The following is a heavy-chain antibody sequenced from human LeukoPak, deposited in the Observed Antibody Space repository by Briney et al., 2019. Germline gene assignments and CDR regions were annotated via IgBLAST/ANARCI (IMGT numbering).Heavy chain of an antibody. CDR3: ARHEWSIAVAGTFSFDY. J-gene: IGHJ4*02. CDR1: GGSISSYY. CDR2: IYYSGST. V-gene: IGHV4-39*01. Sequence: SETLFLTCTVSGGSISSYYWGWIRQPPGKGLEWIGSIYYSGSTYYNPSLKSRVTISVDTSKNQFSLKLSSVTAADTAVYYCARHEWSIAVAGTFSFDYWGQETLVTVSS. D-gene: IGHD6-19*01.